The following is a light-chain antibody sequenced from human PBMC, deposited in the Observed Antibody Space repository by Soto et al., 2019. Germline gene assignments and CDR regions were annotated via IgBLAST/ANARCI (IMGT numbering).Light chain of an antibody. CDR2: GAS. V-gene: IGKV3-15*01. CDR3: QHYKNWPPIYT. Sequence: EIVMTQSPATLSVSPGERAILSCRASQRISSDLAWYQQKAGQPPRLLIYGASTRATGVPARFSGSGAGTEFTLTISSLQSEDIAIYYCQHYKNWPPIYTVGQGTKLEIK. CDR1: QRISSD. J-gene: IGKJ2*01.